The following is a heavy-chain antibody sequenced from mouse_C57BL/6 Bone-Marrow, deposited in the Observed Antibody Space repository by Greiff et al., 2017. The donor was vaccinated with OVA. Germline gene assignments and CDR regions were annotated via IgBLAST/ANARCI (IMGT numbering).Heavy chain of an antibody. CDR2: IYPRSGNT. J-gene: IGHJ2*01. D-gene: IGHD2-10*02. CDR3: AKERTYGNYGNYFDY. V-gene: IGHV1-81*01. Sequence: QVQLQQSGAELARPGASVKLSCKASGYTFTSYGISWVKQRTGQGLEWIGEIYPRSGNTYYNEKFKGKATLTADKSSSTAYMELRSLTSEDSAVYFCAKERTYGNYGNYFDYWGQGTTLTVSS. CDR1: GYTFTSYG.